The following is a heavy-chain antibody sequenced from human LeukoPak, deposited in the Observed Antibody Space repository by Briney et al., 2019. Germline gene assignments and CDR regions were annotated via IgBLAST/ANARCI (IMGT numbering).Heavy chain of an antibody. D-gene: IGHD6-13*01. Sequence: GGSLRLSCAASGFSFSSHWMTWVRQAPGKGLEWVANIKQDGSEKYYVDSVKGRFTISRDNAKNSLYLQMNSLRAEDTAVYYCAEGQQLVDYWGQGTLVTVSS. J-gene: IGHJ4*02. CDR3: AEGQQLVDY. V-gene: IGHV3-7*01. CDR2: IKQDGSEK. CDR1: GFSFSSHW.